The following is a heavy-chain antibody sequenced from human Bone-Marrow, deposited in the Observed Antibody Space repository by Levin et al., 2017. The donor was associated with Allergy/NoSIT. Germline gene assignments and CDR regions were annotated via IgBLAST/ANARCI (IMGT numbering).Heavy chain of an antibody. V-gene: IGHV3-30*03. CDR3: ARDGLGFRTMAGHIDY. Sequence: PGGSLRLSCIASGFTFSSYAMNWVRQAPGKGLEWVAVVSYDGSHKFLADSVKGRFSISRDNSEDTLYLQMSSLRPEDTAVYYCARDGLGFRTMAGHIDYWGQGTLVTVSS. D-gene: IGHD6-19*01. J-gene: IGHJ4*02. CDR1: GFTFSSYA. CDR2: VSYDGSHK.